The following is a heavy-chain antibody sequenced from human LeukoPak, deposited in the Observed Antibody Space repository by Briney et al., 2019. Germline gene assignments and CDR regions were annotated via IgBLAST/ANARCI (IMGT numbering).Heavy chain of an antibody. CDR3: ARVGDYGDYMAYYYGMYV. CDR2: IYYSGST. J-gene: IGHJ6*02. D-gene: IGHD4-17*01. V-gene: IGHV4-59*01. Sequence: PSETLSLICTVSGGSISSYYWSWIRQPPGKGLDWIGYIYYSGSTNFIPSLKIRVTISVDTSKNQFSLMLSSVTAADTAVYYCARVGDYGDYMAYYYGMYVWCQGTTVTVSS. CDR1: GGSISSYY.